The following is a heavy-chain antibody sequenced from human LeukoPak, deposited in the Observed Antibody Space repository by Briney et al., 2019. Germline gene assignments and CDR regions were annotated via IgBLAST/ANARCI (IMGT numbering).Heavy chain of an antibody. Sequence: ASVKVSCKASGYTFTSYDINWVRQATGQGLEWMGWMNPNSGNTAYAQKFQGRVTMTWDTSINTAYMELGSLRSEGTAVYYCARGRPTNLGGIYWGQGTLVTVSS. V-gene: IGHV1-8*02. CDR2: MNPNSGNT. J-gene: IGHJ4*02. CDR1: GYTFTSYD. D-gene: IGHD7-27*01. CDR3: ARGRPTNLGGIY.